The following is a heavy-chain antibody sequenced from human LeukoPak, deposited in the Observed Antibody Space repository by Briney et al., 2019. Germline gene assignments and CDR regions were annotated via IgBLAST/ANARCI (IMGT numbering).Heavy chain of an antibody. D-gene: IGHD6-13*01. J-gene: IGHJ4*02. CDR1: GGSISSGGYY. V-gene: IGHV4-31*03. Sequence: SETLSLTCTVSGGSISSGGYYWSWIRQHPGKGLEWIGYIYYSGSTYYNPSLKSRVTISVDTSKNQFSLKLSSVTAADTAVYYCARYSSSWVENFDYWGQGTLVTVSS. CDR2: IYYSGST. CDR3: ARYSSSWVENFDY.